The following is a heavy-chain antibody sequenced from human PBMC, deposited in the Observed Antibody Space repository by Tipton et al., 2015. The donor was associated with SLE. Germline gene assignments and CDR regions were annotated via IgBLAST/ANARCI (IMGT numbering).Heavy chain of an antibody. J-gene: IGHJ5*02. CDR1: GGSISNSDYF. D-gene: IGHD2-15*01. CDR2: IHYSGTT. V-gene: IGHV4-39*07. CDR3: ARALGGRCSGGNCYSLFDP. Sequence: TLSLTCTVSGGSISNSDYFWGWVRQSPEKGLEWIGIIHYSGTTYYNPSLKSRVTISVDTSKNQFSLRLLSVTAADTAVYYCARALGGRCSGGNCYSLFDPWGQGTLVTVSS.